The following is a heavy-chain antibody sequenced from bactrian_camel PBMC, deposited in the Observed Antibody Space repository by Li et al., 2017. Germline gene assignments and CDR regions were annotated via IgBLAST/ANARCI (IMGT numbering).Heavy chain of an antibody. J-gene: IGHJ4*01. V-gene: IGHV3S9*01. Sequence: HVQLVESGGDLVQPGGSLTLSCAVSGFTESTYSLAWFRQRPGKEREGVAGIDSDGTTSYAESVKGRFTISIDNAKNTLYLQMNSLRADDTAMYYCAIGLFADFGLGRGTQVTV. D-gene: IGHD5*01. CDR2: IDSDGTT. CDR1: GFTESTYS.